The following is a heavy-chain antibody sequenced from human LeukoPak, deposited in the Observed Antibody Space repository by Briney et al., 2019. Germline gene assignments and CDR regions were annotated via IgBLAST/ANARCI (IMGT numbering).Heavy chain of an antibody. CDR2: IIPIFGTA. J-gene: IGHJ4*02. CDR3: ARDIQLWPGDFDY. Sequence: ASVKVSCKASGGTFSSYAISWVRQAPGQGLAWMGGIIPIFGTANYAQKFQGRVPITADKSTSTAYMELRSLRSEDTAVYYCARDIQLWPGDFDYWGQGTLVTVSS. D-gene: IGHD5-18*01. V-gene: IGHV1-69*06. CDR1: GGTFSSYA.